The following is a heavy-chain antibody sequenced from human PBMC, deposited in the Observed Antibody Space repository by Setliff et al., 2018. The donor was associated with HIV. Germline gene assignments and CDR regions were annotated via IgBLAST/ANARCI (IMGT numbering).Heavy chain of an antibody. CDR2: IISDSSYT. V-gene: IGHV3-21*04. Sequence: GGSLRLSCAASGFTVSSNYMSWVRQAPGKGLEWVSSIISDSSYTFYTDSVKGRFTISRDNAKNSLYLQMNSLRSEDTAVYYCARVYYYYYYYMDVWGKGTTVTVSS. CDR1: GFTVSSNY. CDR3: ARVYYYYYYYMDV. J-gene: IGHJ6*03.